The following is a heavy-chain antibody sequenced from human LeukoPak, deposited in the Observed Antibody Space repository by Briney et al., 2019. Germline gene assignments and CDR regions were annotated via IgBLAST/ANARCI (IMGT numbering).Heavy chain of an antibody. V-gene: IGHV3-30-3*01. J-gene: IGHJ5*02. CDR2: ISYDGSNK. CDR1: GFIFSSYA. CDR3: ARDLDSSSWYTLWFDP. D-gene: IGHD6-13*01. Sequence: PGGSLRLSCAGSGFIFSSYAMSWVRQAPGKGLEWVAVISYDGSNKYYADSVKGRFTISRDNSKNTLFLQMNSLRAEDTAVYYCARDLDSSSWYTLWFDPWGQGTLVTVSS.